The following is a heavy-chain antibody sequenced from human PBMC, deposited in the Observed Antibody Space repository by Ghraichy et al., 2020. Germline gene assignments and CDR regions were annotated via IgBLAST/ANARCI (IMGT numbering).Heavy chain of an antibody. D-gene: IGHD3-10*01. V-gene: IGHV4-31*03. CDR1: GGSISSGGYY. CDR3: ARDHDVPYYYGSWSYLSKNYYYYGMDV. J-gene: IGHJ6*02. CDR2: IYYSGST. Sequence: SLNISCTVSGGSISSGGYYWSWIRQHPGKGLEWLGYIYYSGSTYYNPSLKSRVTISVDTSKNQFSLQLSSVTAADTAVYYCARDHDVPYYYGSWSYLSKNYYYYGMDVWGQGTTVTVSS.